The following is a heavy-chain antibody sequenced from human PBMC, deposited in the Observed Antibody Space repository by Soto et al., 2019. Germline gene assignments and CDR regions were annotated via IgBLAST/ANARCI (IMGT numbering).Heavy chain of an antibody. D-gene: IGHD1-7*01. J-gene: IGHJ6*02. CDR3: AKFNWNYGYYYYYYGMDV. CDR1: GFTFSSYA. V-gene: IGHV3-23*01. Sequence: PGGSLRLSCAASGFTFSSYAMSWVRQAPGKGLEWVSAISGSGGSTYYADSVKGRFTISRDNSKNTLYLQMNSLRAEDTAEYYCAKFNWNYGYYYYYYGMDVWGQGTTVTVSS. CDR2: ISGSGGST.